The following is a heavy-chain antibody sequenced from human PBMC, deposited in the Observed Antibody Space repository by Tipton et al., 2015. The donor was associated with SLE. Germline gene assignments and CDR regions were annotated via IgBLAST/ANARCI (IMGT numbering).Heavy chain of an antibody. CDR3: ARHGAYYDFWSGYRFDY. CDR1: GASNSSDNYY. CDR2: MSSRGTT. D-gene: IGHD3-3*01. Sequence: TLSLTCDVSGASNSSDNYYWGWIRQSPGKGLEWIGSMSSRGTTYANPSLKSRVTVSVDTSKNQFSLNLRSVTTADTAVYYCARHGAYYDFWSGYRFDYWGQGTLVTVSS. V-gene: IGHV4-39*01. J-gene: IGHJ4*02.